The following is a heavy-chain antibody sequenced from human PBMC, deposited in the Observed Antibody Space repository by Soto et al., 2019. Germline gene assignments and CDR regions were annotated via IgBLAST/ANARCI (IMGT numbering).Heavy chain of an antibody. V-gene: IGHV3-33*08. D-gene: IGHD2-15*01. Sequence: QVQLVESGGGVVQPGGSLRLSCTTSGFTFNTYGMYWVRQSPGKGLEWVAIIWYDGSNKYYGDSVKGRFTISRDNSKNTLYLQMNSLRAEDTALYYCARGDCTGAYCYSWPFNYGVDVWRQGTTVTVSS. CDR2: IWYDGSNK. J-gene: IGHJ6*02. CDR1: GFTFNTYG. CDR3: ARGDCTGAYCYSWPFNYGVDV.